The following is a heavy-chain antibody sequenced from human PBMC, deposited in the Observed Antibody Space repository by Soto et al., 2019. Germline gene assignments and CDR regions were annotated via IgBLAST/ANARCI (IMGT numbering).Heavy chain of an antibody. CDR2: VSAYNGNT. Sequence: QVQLVQSGAEVKEPGASVKGSCKASGYTVSNDAITWGRQAPGQGLEWMGWVSAYNGNTNYAQKFKGRVTMTTDTSTSTAYMEIRSLRYDDTAVYFCARASRYYWNYMMYWGQGTLVTVSS. J-gene: IGHJ4*02. D-gene: IGHD1-7*01. CDR3: ARASRYYWNYMMY. V-gene: IGHV1-18*01. CDR1: GYTVSNDA.